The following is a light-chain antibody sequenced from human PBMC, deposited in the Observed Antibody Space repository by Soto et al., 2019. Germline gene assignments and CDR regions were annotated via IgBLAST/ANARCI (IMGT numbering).Light chain of an antibody. V-gene: IGKV3-20*01. CDR2: GAF. CDR3: QQYGSSPPT. CDR1: QSVSSNY. Sequence: DIVLTQSPGTLSVSPGERATLSCRASQSVSSNYLAWYQQKPGQAPRLLIYGAFYRATGIPDRFSGSGSGTDFTLTINRLEPEDFALYYCQQYGSSPPTFGQGTKVDIK. J-gene: IGKJ1*01.